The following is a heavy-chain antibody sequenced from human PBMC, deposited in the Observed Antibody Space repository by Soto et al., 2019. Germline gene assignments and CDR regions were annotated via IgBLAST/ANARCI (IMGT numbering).Heavy chain of an antibody. V-gene: IGHV4-34*01. CDR1: GGSFSGYY. CDR3: ARAPTTVTTYVFDF. J-gene: IGHJ4*02. CDR2: INDSGST. D-gene: IGHD4-17*01. Sequence: SETLSLTCAVYGGSFSGYYWSWIRQSPGKGLEWIGEINDSGSTNCNPSLKSRVIISVDTSKNQFSLKLSSVTATDTAVYYCARAPTTVTTYVFDFWGQRTLVTVSS.